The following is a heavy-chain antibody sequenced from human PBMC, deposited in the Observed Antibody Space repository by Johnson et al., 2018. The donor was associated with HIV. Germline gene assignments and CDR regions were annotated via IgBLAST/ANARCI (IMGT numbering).Heavy chain of an antibody. CDR3: ARKGDAFDF. V-gene: IGHV3-7*05. J-gene: IGHJ3*01. Sequence: VLLVESGGTLVQPGGSLRLSCVASGFTFGTYWMTWVRQAPGKGLEWVATIKLDGSDKYYLGSVKGRLTISRDNARNALHLQMNSRRAEDTAVYYCARKGDAFDFWGQGTKVTVSS. CDR1: GFTFGTYW. CDR2: IKLDGSDK.